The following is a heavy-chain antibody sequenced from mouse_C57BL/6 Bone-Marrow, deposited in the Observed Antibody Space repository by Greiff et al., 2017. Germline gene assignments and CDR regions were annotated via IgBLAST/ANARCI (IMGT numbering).Heavy chain of an antibody. CDR3: ARSYDYDDYTMDY. J-gene: IGHJ4*01. D-gene: IGHD2-4*01. V-gene: IGHV1-64*01. Sequence: QVQLQQPGAELVKPGASVKLSCKASGYTFTNYWMHWVKQRPGQGLEWIGMMHPNGGSPDYNEKFKSEATLSVDKSSRTAYMELSSLTSEDSAVYYCARSYDYDDYTMDYWGQVTSVTVSS. CDR1: GYTFTNYW. CDR2: MHPNGGSP.